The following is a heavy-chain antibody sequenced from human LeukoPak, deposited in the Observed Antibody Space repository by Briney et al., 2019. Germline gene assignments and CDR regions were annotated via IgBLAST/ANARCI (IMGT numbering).Heavy chain of an antibody. D-gene: IGHD3/OR15-3a*01. CDR1: GYTFTSYD. CDR3: AREHWSGATDS. Sequence: ASVKVSCKASGYTFTSYDINWVRQATGQGLEWMGWMNPNSGNTGYAQKFQGRVTMTRNTSISTAYVELSGLRSDDTAVYYCAREHWSGATDSWGQGTLVTVSS. J-gene: IGHJ4*02. V-gene: IGHV1-8*01. CDR2: MNPNSGNT.